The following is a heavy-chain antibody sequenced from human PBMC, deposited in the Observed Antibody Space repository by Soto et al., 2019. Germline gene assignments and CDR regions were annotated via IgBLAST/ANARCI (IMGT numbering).Heavy chain of an antibody. Sequence: QLQLVQSGAAVKKPGSSVKVSCKASGGTLNTYTISWVRQAPGQGLEWMGSILPFLGRTNYAKKFQGRVTITADQSTSTMELSGLRSEDTAVYFCARDVTAMEALYHYDTWGQGTLVTVSS. CDR1: GGTLNTYT. D-gene: IGHD5-18*01. V-gene: IGHV1-69*08. J-gene: IGHJ5*02. CDR3: ARDVTAMEALYHYDT. CDR2: ILPFLGRT.